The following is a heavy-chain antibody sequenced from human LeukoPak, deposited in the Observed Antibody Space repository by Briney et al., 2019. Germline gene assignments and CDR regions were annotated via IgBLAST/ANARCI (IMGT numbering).Heavy chain of an antibody. Sequence: PSETLSLTCTVSGGSISTYYWSWIRQPPGKGLEWVGYIYYRGSTNSNPSLKSRVTMSVDTPRNQFSLKLTSVTAADTAVYYCAREAGSSYHYGMDVWGQGTTVTVSS. V-gene: IGHV4-59*01. CDR2: IYYRGST. CDR3: AREAGSSYHYGMDV. CDR1: GGSISTYY. J-gene: IGHJ6*02. D-gene: IGHD6-19*01.